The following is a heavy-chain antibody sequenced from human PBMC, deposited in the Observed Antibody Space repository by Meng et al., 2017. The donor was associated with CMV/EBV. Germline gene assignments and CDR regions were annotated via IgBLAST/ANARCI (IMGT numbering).Heavy chain of an antibody. D-gene: IGHD5-12*01. CDR2: IRYDGSNK. Sequence: GGSLRLSCAASGFTFSSYGMHWVRQAPGKGLEWVAFIRYDGSNKYYADSVKGRFTISRDNSKNTLYLQMNSLKTEDTAVYYCTRLGDAPLRRGFDPWGQGTLVTVSS. J-gene: IGHJ5*02. CDR3: TRLGDAPLRRGFDP. V-gene: IGHV3-30*02. CDR1: GFTFSSYG.